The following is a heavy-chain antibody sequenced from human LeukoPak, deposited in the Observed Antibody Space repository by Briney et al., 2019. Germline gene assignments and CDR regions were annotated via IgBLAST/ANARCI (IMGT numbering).Heavy chain of an antibody. J-gene: IGHJ6*02. CDR3: ARDGGLSMYDYYYGMDV. CDR2: INPNSGGT. Sequence: ASVKVSCKASGYTFTGYYMHWVRQAPGQGLEWMGWINPNSGGTNYAQKFQGRVTMTRDTSISTAYMELSRLRSDDTAVYYCARDGGLSMYDYYYGMDVWGQGTTVTVSS. D-gene: IGHD2-15*01. V-gene: IGHV1-2*02. CDR1: GYTFTGYY.